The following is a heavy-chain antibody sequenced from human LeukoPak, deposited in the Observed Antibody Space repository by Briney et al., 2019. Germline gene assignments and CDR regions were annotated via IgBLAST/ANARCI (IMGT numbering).Heavy chain of an antibody. CDR2: ISAYNGNT. D-gene: IGHD1-26*01. CDR3: ASHLAGSGTFDY. Sequence: ASVKLSCKASGYTFTSYGISWVRQAPGQGLEWMGWISAYNGNTNYAQKLQGRATMTTDTSTSTAYMELRSLRSDDSAIYYCASHLAGSGTFDYWGQGALVTVSS. V-gene: IGHV1-18*04. CDR1: GYTFTSYG. J-gene: IGHJ4*02.